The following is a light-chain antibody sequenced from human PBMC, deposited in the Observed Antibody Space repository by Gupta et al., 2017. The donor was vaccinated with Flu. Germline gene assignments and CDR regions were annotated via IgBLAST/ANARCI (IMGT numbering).Light chain of an antibody. CDR1: QSVSSY. CDR2: DAS. V-gene: IGKV3-11*01. Sequence: EFVLTQSPATLSLSTGERPTLSCRASQSVSSYLACYQQKPGQAPRLLIYDASNRATGIPARFSGSGSGTDFTLTISSLEPEDFAVYYCQQRSNCPWTFGQGTKLEIK. CDR3: QQRSNCPWT. J-gene: IGKJ2*01.